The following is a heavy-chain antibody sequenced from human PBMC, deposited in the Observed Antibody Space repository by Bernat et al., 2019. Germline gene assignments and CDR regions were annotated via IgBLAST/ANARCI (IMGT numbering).Heavy chain of an antibody. J-gene: IGHJ4*02. CDR1: GFTFDDYA. Sequence: EVQLVESGGGLVQPERSLRLSCAASGFTFDDYAMHWVRQAPGKGLEWVSGISWNSDKIDYADSVKGRFTISRDNAKKSLYLQMNSLRVEDTALYYCAKDKYSSSSEEGFFDYWGQGPLVTVSP. CDR3: AKDKYSSSSEEGFFDY. D-gene: IGHD6-6*01. V-gene: IGHV3-9*01. CDR2: ISWNSDKI.